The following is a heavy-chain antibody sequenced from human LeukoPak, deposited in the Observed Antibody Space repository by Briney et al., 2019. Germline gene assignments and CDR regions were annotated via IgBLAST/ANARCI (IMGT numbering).Heavy chain of an antibody. Sequence: KTSETLSLTCTVSAGSISSSTYYWSWIRQPPGKGLEWIGYINYSGSTNYNPSLKSRVIISVDTSKNQFSLKLSSVTAADTAVYYCARPKYSSAYDAFDIWGQGTMVTVSS. V-gene: IGHV4-61*05. CDR3: ARPKYSSAYDAFDI. CDR2: INYSGST. D-gene: IGHD6-19*01. J-gene: IGHJ3*02. CDR1: AGSISSSTYY.